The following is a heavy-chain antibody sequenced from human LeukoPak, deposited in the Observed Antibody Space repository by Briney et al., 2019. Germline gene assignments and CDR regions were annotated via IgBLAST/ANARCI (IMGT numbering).Heavy chain of an antibody. Sequence: ASVKVSCKASGYTFTSYHMHWVRQAPGQGLEWMGIINPSGGTTNYAQKLQGRVTMTTDTSTSTAYMELRSLRSDDTAVYYCARTRGYGSGSYYKDLDYWGQGTLVTVSS. CDR3: ARTRGYGSGSYYKDLDY. V-gene: IGHV1-46*01. CDR2: INPSGGTT. J-gene: IGHJ4*02. D-gene: IGHD3-10*01. CDR1: GYTFTSYH.